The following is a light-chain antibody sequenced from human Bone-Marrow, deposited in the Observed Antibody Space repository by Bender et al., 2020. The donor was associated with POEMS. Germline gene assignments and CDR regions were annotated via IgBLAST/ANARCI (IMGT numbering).Light chain of an antibody. V-gene: IGLV3-1*01. J-gene: IGLJ2*01. Sequence: GQTASITCSGDDLGEKYLVWYQQQPGQSPVLVIYQDTTRPSGIPERFSGSNSGNTATLTISGTQAMDEADYYCQAWDTYSVIFGGGTKLTVL. CDR2: QDT. CDR1: DLGEKY. CDR3: QAWDTYSVI.